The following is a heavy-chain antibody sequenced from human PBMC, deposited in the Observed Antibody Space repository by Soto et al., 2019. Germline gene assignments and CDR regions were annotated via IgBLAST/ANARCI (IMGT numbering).Heavy chain of an antibody. CDR2: IYYSGST. CDR1: GGSISSSSYY. D-gene: IGHD2-15*01. J-gene: IGHJ6*03. CDR3: ARVVPSAEHYYYYMDV. V-gene: IGHV4-39*01. Sequence: PSETLSLTCTVSGGSISSSSYYWGWIRQPPGKGLEWIGSIYYSGSTYYNPSLKSRVTISVDTSKNQFSLKLSSVTAADTAVYYCARVVPSAEHYYYYMDVWGKGTTVTVSS.